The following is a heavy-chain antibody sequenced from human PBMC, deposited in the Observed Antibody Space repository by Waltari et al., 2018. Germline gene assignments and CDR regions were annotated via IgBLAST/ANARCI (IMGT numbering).Heavy chain of an antibody. V-gene: IGHV3-48*01. D-gene: IGHD3-10*01. J-gene: IGHJ4*02. CDR2: ISSDSSIM. Sequence: EVQLVESGGGPVQPGGSLRLSCAASGFTFSTYNMTWVRQAPGKGLEWVSYISSDSSIMYYADSVKGRFTISRDNAKNSLYLHMNSLRAEDTAVYYCARDKSGLGYWGQGTLVTVSS. CDR1: GFTFSTYN. CDR3: ARDKSGLGY.